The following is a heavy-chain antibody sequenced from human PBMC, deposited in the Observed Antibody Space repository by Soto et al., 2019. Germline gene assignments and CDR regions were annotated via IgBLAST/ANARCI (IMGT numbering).Heavy chain of an antibody. CDR2: INHSGST. D-gene: IGHD2-2*01. J-gene: IGHJ5*02. CDR1: GGSFSGYY. Sequence: PSETLSLTCAVYGGSFSGYYWSWIRQPPGKGLEWIGEINHSGSTNYNPSLKSRVTISVDTSKNQFSLKLSSVTAADTAVYYCARVQDCSSTSCQNWFDPWGQGTLVTVSS. V-gene: IGHV4-34*01. CDR3: ARVQDCSSTSCQNWFDP.